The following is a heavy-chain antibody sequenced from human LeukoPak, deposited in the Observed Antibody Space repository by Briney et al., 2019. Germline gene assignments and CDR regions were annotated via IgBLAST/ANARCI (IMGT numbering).Heavy chain of an antibody. J-gene: IGHJ4*02. CDR1: GGSISSYY. CDR2: IYYSGST. D-gene: IGHD6-19*01. CDR3: ARGGLYSSGWYSELDY. V-gene: IGHV4-59*01. Sequence: SETLSLTCTVSGGSISSYYWSWIRQPPGKGLEWIGYIYYSGSTNYNPSLKGRVTISVDTSKNQFSLKLSSVTAADTAVYYCARGGLYSSGWYSELDYWGQGTLVTVSS.